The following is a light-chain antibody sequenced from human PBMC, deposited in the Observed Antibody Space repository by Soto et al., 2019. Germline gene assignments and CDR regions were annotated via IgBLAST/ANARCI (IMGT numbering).Light chain of an antibody. CDR1: QSVSSSY. Sequence: EIVLTQSPGTLSLSTGERATLSCRASQSVSSSYLAWYQQKPGQAPRLLIYGASSRATGIPDRFSGSGSGTDFTLTISRLEPEDFAVYYCQQYGSVGQGTKVDIK. J-gene: IGKJ1*01. CDR2: GAS. V-gene: IGKV3-20*01. CDR3: QQYGS.